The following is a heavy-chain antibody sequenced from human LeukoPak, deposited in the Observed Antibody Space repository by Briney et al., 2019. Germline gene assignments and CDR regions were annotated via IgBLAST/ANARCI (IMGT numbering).Heavy chain of an antibody. J-gene: IGHJ4*02. CDR3: ARQVAYTSGRTFDF. CDR1: GSSFTSYW. CDR2: IYPGDSDS. Sequence: GESLQISCKGSGSSFTSYWIGWVRPMPGIGREWMGIIYPGDSDSRYSPSFQGQVTISADKSISTAYLQWSSLKASDTAMYYCARQVAYTSGRTFDFWGQGTLVTVSS. V-gene: IGHV5-51*01. D-gene: IGHD6-19*01.